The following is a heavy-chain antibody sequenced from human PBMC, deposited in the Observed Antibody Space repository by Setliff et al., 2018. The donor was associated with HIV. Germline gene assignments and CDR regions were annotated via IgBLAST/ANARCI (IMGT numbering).Heavy chain of an antibody. CDR3: AREYDVLTGYYISAFDI. V-gene: IGHV1-2*06. CDR1: GYTFTDYF. CDR2: INPNSGDT. Sequence: ASVKVSCKASGYTFTDYFMHWVRQAPGQGLEWIGRINPNSGDTNFAQRFQGRITMTRDTSISTAYLDLNRLRSDDTAVYYCAREYDVLTGYYISAFDIWGQGTMVTVSS. D-gene: IGHD3-9*01. J-gene: IGHJ3*02.